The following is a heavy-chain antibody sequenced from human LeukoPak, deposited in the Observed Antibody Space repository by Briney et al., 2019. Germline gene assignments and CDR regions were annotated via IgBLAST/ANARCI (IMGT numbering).Heavy chain of an antibody. D-gene: IGHD3-10*01. CDR1: GFTFSRYD. CDR3: AKSYYYGSGDYSLTAFDI. Sequence: GGSLRLSCTASGFTFSRYDMSWVRQAPGKGLEWVSGISDSAGTTYYADSVKGRFSISRDNSKNTLNLQMNSLRAEDTAVYYCAKSYYYGSGDYSLTAFDIWGQGTMVTVSS. CDR2: ISDSAGTT. V-gene: IGHV3-23*01. J-gene: IGHJ3*02.